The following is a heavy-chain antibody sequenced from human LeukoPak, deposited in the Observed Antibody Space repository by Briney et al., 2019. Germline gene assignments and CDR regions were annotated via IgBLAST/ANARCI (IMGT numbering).Heavy chain of an antibody. CDR1: GFTFSSYG. V-gene: IGHV3-21*01. J-gene: IGHJ4*02. Sequence: GGSLRLSCAASGFTFSSYGMHWVRQAPGKGLEWVSSISSSSSYIYYADSVKGRFTISRDNAKNSLYLQMNSLRAEDTAVYYCARDLVDSSSWQLFFDYWGQGTLVTVSS. D-gene: IGHD6-13*01. CDR3: ARDLVDSSSWQLFFDY. CDR2: ISSSSSYI.